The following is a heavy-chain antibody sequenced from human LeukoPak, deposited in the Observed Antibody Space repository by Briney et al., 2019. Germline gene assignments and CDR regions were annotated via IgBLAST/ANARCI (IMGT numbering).Heavy chain of an antibody. V-gene: IGHV4-30-4*08. J-gene: IGHJ3*02. CDR3: ARDRPGAYCSSTSCYKADAFDI. Sequence: SQTLSLTCTVSGSSISSGDYYWSWIRQPPGKGLEWIGYIYYSGSTYYNPSLKSRVTISVDTSKNQFSLKLSSVTAADTAVYYCARDRPGAYCSSTSCYKADAFDIWGQGTMVTVSS. CDR1: GSSISSGDYY. CDR2: IYYSGST. D-gene: IGHD2-2*02.